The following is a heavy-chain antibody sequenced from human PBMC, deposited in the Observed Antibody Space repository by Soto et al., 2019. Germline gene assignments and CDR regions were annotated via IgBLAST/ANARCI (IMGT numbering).Heavy chain of an antibody. CDR1: GFTFGSYP. CDR2: FSGSGGST. Sequence: PGGSLRLSCAPLGFTFGSYPMSWVRKAPRKGLEWFSAFSGSGGSTYYADSVKGRFTISRDNSKNTLYLQMNSLRAEDTAVYYCAKDSTDYGEYGYFDYWGQGTLVTVSS. J-gene: IGHJ4*02. CDR3: AKDSTDYGEYGYFDY. D-gene: IGHD4-17*01. V-gene: IGHV3-23*01.